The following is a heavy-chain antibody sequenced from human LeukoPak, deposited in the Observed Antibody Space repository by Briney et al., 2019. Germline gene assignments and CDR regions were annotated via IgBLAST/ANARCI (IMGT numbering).Heavy chain of an antibody. D-gene: IGHD6-19*01. J-gene: IGHJ6*03. CDR2: INEDGSEK. Sequence: GGSLRLSCAASAFTFSRYWTTWVRQAPGKGLEWVANINEDGSEKYYLDSVRGRFTISRDNAKNSLYLQMDSLRAEDTAVYYCAKDGSSGWKVYYYYYYMDVWGKGTRSPSP. CDR1: AFTFSRYW. V-gene: IGHV3-7*01. CDR3: AKDGSSGWKVYYYYYYMDV.